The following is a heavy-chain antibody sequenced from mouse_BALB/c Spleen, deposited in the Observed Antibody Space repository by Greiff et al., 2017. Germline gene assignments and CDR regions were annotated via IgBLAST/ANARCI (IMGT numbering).Heavy chain of an antibody. J-gene: IGHJ3*01. V-gene: IGHV1-80*01. CDR3: ARGLTTSPWFAY. CDR1: GYAFSSYW. Sequence: QVQLQQSGAELVRPGSSVKISCKASGYAFSSYWMNWVKQRPGQGLEWIGQIYPGDGDTNYNGKFKGKATLTADKSSSTAYMQLSSLTSEDSAVYFCARGLTTSPWFAYWGQGTLVTVSA. CDR2: IYPGDGDT. D-gene: IGHD1-1*01.